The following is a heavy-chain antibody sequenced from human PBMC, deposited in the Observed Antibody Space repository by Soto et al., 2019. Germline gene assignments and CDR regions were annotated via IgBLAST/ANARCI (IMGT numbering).Heavy chain of an antibody. CDR1: GFTFSSYA. CDR3: AKGFIVGATTPEFDY. CDR2: ISGSGGNT. V-gene: IGHV3-23*01. Sequence: EVQLLESGGTLVQPGGSLRLSCVASGFTFSSYAMSWVRQAPGKGLGWVSAISGSGGNTYYADSVKGRFTISRDNSKNTLYLQMNSLRAEDTAVYYCAKGFIVGATTPEFDYWGQGTLVTVSS. D-gene: IGHD1-26*01. J-gene: IGHJ4*02.